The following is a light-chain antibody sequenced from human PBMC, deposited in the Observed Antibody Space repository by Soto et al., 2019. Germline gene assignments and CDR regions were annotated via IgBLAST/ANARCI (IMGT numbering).Light chain of an antibody. V-gene: IGKV3-20*01. CDR2: GAS. Sequence: EIVLTQSPGTLSLSPGERATLPCRASQSVSSSYLAWYQQKPGQAPRLLIYGASSRATGIPDRFSGSGSGTEFTLTISSLQPDDFATYYCQHYNSYSEAFGQGTKVDIK. J-gene: IGKJ1*01. CDR1: QSVSSSY. CDR3: QHYNSYSEA.